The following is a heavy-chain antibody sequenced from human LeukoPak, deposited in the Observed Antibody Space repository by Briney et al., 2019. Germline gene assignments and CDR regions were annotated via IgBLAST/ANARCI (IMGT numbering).Heavy chain of an antibody. Sequence: SETLSLTCSVSGGSVTSGIYHWGWLRQAPGKGLEWIGSVYFDGGTHYNPSLQSRVTVSVDTSKNQFSLRLSSATAADTALYYCARDHYYDGRGRFDPWGQGTLVTVSS. CDR1: GGSVTSGIYH. D-gene: IGHD3-16*01. V-gene: IGHV4-39*07. CDR3: ARDHYYDGRGRFDP. J-gene: IGHJ5*02. CDR2: VYFDGGT.